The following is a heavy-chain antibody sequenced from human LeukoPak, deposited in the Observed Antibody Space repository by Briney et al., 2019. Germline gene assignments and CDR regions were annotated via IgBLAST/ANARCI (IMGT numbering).Heavy chain of an antibody. Sequence: GGSLRLSCAASGFTFSSYSMNWVRQAPGKGLEWVSYISSSSSTIYYADSVKGRFTISRDNAKNSLYLQMNSLRAEDTAVYYCARAPIAVAGTVDYWGQGTLVTVSS. CDR2: ISSSSSTI. V-gene: IGHV3-48*04. J-gene: IGHJ4*02. CDR3: ARAPIAVAGTVDY. CDR1: GFTFSSYS. D-gene: IGHD6-19*01.